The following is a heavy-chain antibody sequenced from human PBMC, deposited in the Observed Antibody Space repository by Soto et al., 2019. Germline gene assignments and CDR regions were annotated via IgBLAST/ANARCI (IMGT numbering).Heavy chain of an antibody. CDR1: GYTFTSYG. V-gene: IGHV1-18*01. D-gene: IGHD3-9*01. J-gene: IGHJ4*02. CDR2: ISAYSGNT. CDR3: AGVQKYYDILTCTVDY. Sequence: QVQLVQSGAEVKKPGASVKVSCKASGYTFTSYGISWVRQAPGQGLEWMGWISAYSGNTNYAQQLKGTVTMTTDTSTSTAYMELRSPRSDDTAVYYCAGVQKYYDILTCTVDYWGQGTLVTVSS.